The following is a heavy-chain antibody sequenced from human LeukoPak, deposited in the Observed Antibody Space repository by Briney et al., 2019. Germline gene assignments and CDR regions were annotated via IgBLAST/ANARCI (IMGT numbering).Heavy chain of an antibody. D-gene: IGHD6-13*01. Sequence: PGXGXXGGSGIYSGGSTYYADSVKGRFTISRDNSKNTLYLQMNSLRAEDTAVYYRGSGSSSWSPFDYWGQGTLVTVSS. V-gene: IGHV3-66*02. CDR2: IYSGGST. CDR3: GSGSSSWSPFDY. J-gene: IGHJ4*02.